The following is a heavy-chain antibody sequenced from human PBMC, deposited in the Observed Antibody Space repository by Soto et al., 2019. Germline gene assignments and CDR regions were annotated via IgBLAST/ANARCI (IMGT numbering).Heavy chain of an antibody. D-gene: IGHD6-13*01. Sequence: QVQLQESGPGLVKPSATLSLTCTVSGGSISPYYWRWIRQPPGKGLEWIGYVYYSGNTNYNPSLESRVTISVDTSTSRFSLNLTSATAADTAVYYCARKGAAASYAHYYMDVWGRGTAVTVSS. V-gene: IGHV4-59*01. CDR3: ARKGAAASYAHYYMDV. J-gene: IGHJ6*03. CDR1: GGSISPYY. CDR2: VYYSGNT.